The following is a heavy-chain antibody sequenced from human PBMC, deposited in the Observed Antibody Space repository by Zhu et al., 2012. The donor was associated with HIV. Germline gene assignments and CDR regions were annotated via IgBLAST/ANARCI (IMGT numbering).Heavy chain of an antibody. CDR3: GGVTARSNAFDI. D-gene: IGHD2-21*02. V-gene: IGHV4-39*07. CDR2: IYYSGST. J-gene: IGHJ3*02. CDR1: GGSISSSSYY. Sequence: QVQLQESGPGLVKPSETLSLTCTVSGGSISSSSYYWGWIRQPPGKGLEWIGSIYYSGSTYYNPSLKSRVTISVDTSKNQFSLKLSSVTAADTAVYYCGGVTARSNAFDIWGQGTMVTSXQ.